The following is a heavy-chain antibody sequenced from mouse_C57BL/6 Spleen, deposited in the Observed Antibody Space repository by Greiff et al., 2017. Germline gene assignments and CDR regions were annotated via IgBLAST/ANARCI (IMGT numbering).Heavy chain of an antibody. J-gene: IGHJ2*01. D-gene: IGHD2-4*01. CDR3: ARWDDYDYFDY. Sequence: DVKLVESGGGLVKPGGSLKLSCAASGFTFSDYGMHWVRQAPEKGLEWVAYISSGSSTIYYADTVKGRFTISRDNAKNTLFLQMTSLRSEDTAMYHCARWDDYDYFDYWGQGTTLTVSS. V-gene: IGHV5-17*01. CDR1: GFTFSDYG. CDR2: ISSGSSTI.